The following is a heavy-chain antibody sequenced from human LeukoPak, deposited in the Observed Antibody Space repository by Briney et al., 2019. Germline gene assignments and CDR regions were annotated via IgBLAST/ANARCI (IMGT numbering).Heavy chain of an antibody. V-gene: IGHV3-21*01. CDR2: ISSSSSYI. Sequence: GGSLRLSCAASGFTFSSYSMNWVRQAPGKGLEWVSSISSSSSYIYYADSVKGRFTISRDNAKNSLYLQMNSLRAEDTAVYYCASGSRSGHFNDYWGQGTLVTVPS. D-gene: IGHD3-10*01. CDR3: ASGSRSGHFNDY. J-gene: IGHJ4*02. CDR1: GFTFSSYS.